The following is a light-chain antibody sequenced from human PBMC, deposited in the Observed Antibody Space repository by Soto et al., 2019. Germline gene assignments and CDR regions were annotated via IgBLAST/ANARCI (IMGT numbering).Light chain of an antibody. CDR2: EVS. CDR1: QSVRSRY. Sequence: EIVLTHSPGTLSLCPWEIATLSCRASQSVRSRYLAWYRQRPGQAPRLLIYEVSTRVSGVPDRFSGSGSGTDFTLEISRVETDDVGIYYCMQSSQLPPTFGQGTRLEIK. J-gene: IGKJ5*01. V-gene: IGKV3-20*01. CDR3: MQSSQLPPT.